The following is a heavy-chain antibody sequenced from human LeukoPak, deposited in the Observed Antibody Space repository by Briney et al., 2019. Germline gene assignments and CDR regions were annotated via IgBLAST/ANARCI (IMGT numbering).Heavy chain of an antibody. CDR3: ARVFRYQLLPDAFDI. J-gene: IGHJ3*02. CDR2: IYHSGST. Sequence: PSETLSLTCTVSAYSISSGYYWGWIRQPPGKGLEWIGSIYHSGSTSYNPSHKSRVTISVGTSKNQFSLKLSSVTAADTAVYYCARVFRYQLLPDAFDIWGQGTMVTVSS. CDR1: AYSISSGYY. V-gene: IGHV4-38-2*02. D-gene: IGHD2-2*01.